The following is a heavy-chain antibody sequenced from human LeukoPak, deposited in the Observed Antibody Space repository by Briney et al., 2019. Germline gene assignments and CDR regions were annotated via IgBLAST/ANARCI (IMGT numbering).Heavy chain of an antibody. CDR1: GYTFTSYG. D-gene: IGHD2-2*01. J-gene: IGHJ3*02. CDR2: ISAYNGNT. V-gene: IGHV1-18*01. CDR3: AREVFTKPAFDI. Sequence: ASVKVSCKASGYTFTSYGISWVRQAPGQGLEWMGWISAYNGNTNYARKLQGRVTMTTDTSTSTAYMELRSLRSDDTAVYYCAREVFTKPAFDIWGQGTMVTVSS.